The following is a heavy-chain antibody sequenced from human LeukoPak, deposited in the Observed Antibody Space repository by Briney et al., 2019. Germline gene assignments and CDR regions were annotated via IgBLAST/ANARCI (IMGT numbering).Heavy chain of an antibody. D-gene: IGHD3-22*01. CDR3: ARTYYYDRSTVFGY. CDR2: ITPSSSDR. V-gene: IGHV3-21*01. CDR1: GFTFSRYS. J-gene: IGHJ4*02. Sequence: GGSLRLSCAASGFTFSRYSMNWVRQAPGKGLEWVSLITPSSSDRYYADSVQGRFTTSRDNAKNSLYLQMNSLRAEDTAVYYCARTYYYDRSTVFGYWGQGTLVTVSS.